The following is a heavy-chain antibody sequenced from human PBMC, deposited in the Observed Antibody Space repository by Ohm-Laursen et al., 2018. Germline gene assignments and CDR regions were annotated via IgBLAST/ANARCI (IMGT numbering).Heavy chain of an antibody. V-gene: IGHV3-23*01. CDR1: GFTFSSYA. J-gene: IGHJ4*02. Sequence: GSLRLSCAASGFTFSSYAMSWVRQAPGKGLEWVSAISGSGGSTYYADSVKGRFTISRDNSKNTLYLQMNSLRVGDTAVYYCSRNGVPAGEDWWGQGTRVTVSA. CDR2: ISGSGGST. CDR3: SRNGVPAGEDW. D-gene: IGHD2-2*01.